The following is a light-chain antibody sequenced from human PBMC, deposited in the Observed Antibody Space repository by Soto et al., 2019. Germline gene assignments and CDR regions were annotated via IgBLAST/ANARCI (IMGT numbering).Light chain of an antibody. J-gene: IGKJ5*01. CDR3: QQHSNWPPIT. CDR2: DAS. Sequence: LVTQSPSTLSLSPGERATLSCRASQSISNYVAWYQQKPGQAPRLLIYDASDRATGIPGRFSGSGSGTDFTLTISSLEPEDFAVYYCQQHSNWPPITFGQGTRLAI. V-gene: IGKV3-11*01. CDR1: QSISNY.